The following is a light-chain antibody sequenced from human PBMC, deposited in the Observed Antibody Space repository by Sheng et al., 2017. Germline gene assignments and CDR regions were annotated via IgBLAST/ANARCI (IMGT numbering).Light chain of an antibody. CDR1: QGISNW. CDR3: QQYNSYPLT. Sequence: DIQMTQSPSSVSASVGEKVTITCRASQGISNWLAWYQQKPGKAPKLLIYDASNLETGVPSRFSGSGSGTDFTFTISSLQPDDFATYYCQQYNSYPLTFGGGTKVEIK. V-gene: IGKV1D-16*01. CDR2: DAS. J-gene: IGKJ4*01.